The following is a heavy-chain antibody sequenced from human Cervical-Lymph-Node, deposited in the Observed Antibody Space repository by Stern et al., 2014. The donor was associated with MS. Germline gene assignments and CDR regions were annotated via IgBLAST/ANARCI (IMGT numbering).Heavy chain of an antibody. Sequence: QLVESGPGLVKPSQTLSLTCTVSGGSINNGDYYWSWIRQHPGKGLECIGYLFYSGSTYYNPSLKSRATISEDTSKNQFSLNLHSVTAADTAVYYCTSSRYEFWSGYRKAFYFDYWGQGAMVTVSS. CDR3: TSSRYEFWSGYRKAFYFDY. V-gene: IGHV4-31*03. CDR2: LFYSGST. CDR1: GGSINNGDYY. J-gene: IGHJ4*02. D-gene: IGHD3-3*01.